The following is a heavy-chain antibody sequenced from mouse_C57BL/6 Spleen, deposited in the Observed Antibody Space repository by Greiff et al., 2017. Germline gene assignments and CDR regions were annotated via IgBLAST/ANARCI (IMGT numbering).Heavy chain of an antibody. CDR2: INPGSGGT. V-gene: IGHV1-54*01. CDR3: ATGTAQARFAY. J-gene: IGHJ3*01. Sequence: QVQLKQSGAELVRPGTSVKVSCKASGYAFTNYLIAWVKQRPGQGLEWIGVINPGSGGTNYTEKFKGKATLTADKSSSTAYMQLSSLTSEDSAVYCCATGTAQARFAYWGQGTLVTVSA. CDR1: GYAFTNYL. D-gene: IGHD3-2*02.